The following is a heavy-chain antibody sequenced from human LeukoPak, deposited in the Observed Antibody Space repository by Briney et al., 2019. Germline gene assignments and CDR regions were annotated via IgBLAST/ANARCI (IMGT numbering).Heavy chain of an antibody. V-gene: IGHV4-38-2*02. J-gene: IGHJ4*02. D-gene: IGHD5-24*01. CDR3: ARARREMVDY. CDR2: IYHSGST. CDR1: GYSISSGYY. Sequence: PSETLSLTCTVSGYSISSGYYWGWIRQPPGKGLEWIGSIYHSGSTYYNPSLKSRVTISVDTSKNQFSLKLSSVTAAATAVYYCARARREMVDYWGQGTLVTVSS.